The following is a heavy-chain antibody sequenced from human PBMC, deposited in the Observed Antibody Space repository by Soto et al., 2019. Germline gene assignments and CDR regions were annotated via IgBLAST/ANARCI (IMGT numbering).Heavy chain of an antibody. D-gene: IGHD3-10*01. Sequence: HPGGSLRLSCAASGFTFSNYAMNWVRQAPGKGLEWVSAISGGAGDTYYADSVKGRFIVSRDNSKNTLYLQMKSLRAEDTAVYYCAKGSRITMVRGVNDYWGRGTLVTVSS. V-gene: IGHV3-23*01. CDR2: ISGGAGDT. J-gene: IGHJ4*02. CDR3: AKGSRITMVRGVNDY. CDR1: GFTFSNYA.